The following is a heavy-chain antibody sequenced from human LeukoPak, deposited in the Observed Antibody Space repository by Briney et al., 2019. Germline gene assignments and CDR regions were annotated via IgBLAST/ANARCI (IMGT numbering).Heavy chain of an antibody. J-gene: IGHJ4*02. CDR3: ARGGNQLLWFGELFDY. D-gene: IGHD3-10*01. Sequence: GGSLRLSCAASGFTFSSYAMSWVRQAPGKGLEWVSAISGSGGSTYYADSVKGRFTISRDNSKNTLYLQMNSLRAEDTAVYYCARGGNQLLWFGELFDYWGQGTLVTVSS. V-gene: IGHV3-23*01. CDR2: ISGSGGST. CDR1: GFTFSSYA.